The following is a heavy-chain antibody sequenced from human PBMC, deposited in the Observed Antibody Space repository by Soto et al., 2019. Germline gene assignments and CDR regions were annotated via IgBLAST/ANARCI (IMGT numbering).Heavy chain of an antibody. V-gene: IGHV3-23*01. Sequence: PGGSLRLSCAASGFTFSSYAMSWVRQAPGKGLEWVSAISGSGGSTYYADSVKGRFTISRDNSKNTLYLQMNSLRAEDTAVYYCAKDILVPYDFWSSLIPADWFDPWGQGTLVTVSS. CDR1: GFTFSSYA. CDR3: AKDILVPYDFWSSLIPADWFDP. J-gene: IGHJ5*02. D-gene: IGHD3-3*01. CDR2: ISGSGGST.